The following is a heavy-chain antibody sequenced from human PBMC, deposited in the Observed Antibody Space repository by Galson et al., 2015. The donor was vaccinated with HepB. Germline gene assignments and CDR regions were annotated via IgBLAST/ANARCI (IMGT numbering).Heavy chain of an antibody. CDR2: ISRSGSSM. CDR1: GFTFSSFE. CDR3: ARKLVVTAHYYYYAMDV. V-gene: IGHV3-48*03. Sequence: SLRLSCAAAGFTFSSFEMNWVRLAPGKGLEWVSSISRSGSSMYYVDSVKGRFSISRDNAKNSLYLQMNSLRAEDTGVYYCARKLVVTAHYYYYAMDVWGQGTTVTVSS. D-gene: IGHD5-18*01. J-gene: IGHJ6*02.